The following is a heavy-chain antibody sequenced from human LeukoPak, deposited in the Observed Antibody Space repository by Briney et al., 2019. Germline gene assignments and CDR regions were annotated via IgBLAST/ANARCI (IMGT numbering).Heavy chain of an antibody. CDR2: IYSGGST. CDR1: GFTVSSNY. D-gene: IGHD1-26*01. CDR3: ARLVGVTRYGMDV. V-gene: IGHV3-66*01. J-gene: IGHJ6*02. Sequence: GGSLRLSCAASGFTVSSNYMSWVRQAPGKGLEWVSVIYSGGSTYYADSVKGRFTISRDNSKNTLYLQMNSLRAEDTAVYYCARLVGVTRYGMDVWGQGTTVTVSS.